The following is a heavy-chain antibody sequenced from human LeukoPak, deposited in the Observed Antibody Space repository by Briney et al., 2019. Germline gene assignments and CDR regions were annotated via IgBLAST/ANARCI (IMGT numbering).Heavy chain of an antibody. V-gene: IGHV1-8*01. CDR1: GYTFSDYG. CDR2: MNPTSGDT. CDR3: ARVVMKAFYYYYMDV. J-gene: IGHJ6*03. Sequence: GASVKVSCKASGYTFSDYGVNWVRQAPGQGLEWMGWMNPTSGDTGYAQKFQGRVTMTRSMSRNTAYMELSRLRSEDTAVYFCARVVMKAFYYYYMDVWGKGTTIIISS. D-gene: IGHD2-21*01.